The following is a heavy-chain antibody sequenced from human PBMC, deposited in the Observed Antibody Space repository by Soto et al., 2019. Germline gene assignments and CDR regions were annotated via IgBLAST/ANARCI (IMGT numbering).Heavy chain of an antibody. Sequence: PSGTLSLTCAVYGGSFSGYYWSWIRQPPGKGLEWIGEINHSGSTNYNPSLKRRVTISVDTSKNQCSLKLSSVTAADTAVYYCASLYSCSQARPTYYYYFGMDVWGQGTTVTVSS. CDR2: INHSGST. V-gene: IGHV4-34*01. CDR3: ASLYSCSQARPTYYYYFGMDV. J-gene: IGHJ6*02. D-gene: IGHD6-6*01. CDR1: GGSFSGYY.